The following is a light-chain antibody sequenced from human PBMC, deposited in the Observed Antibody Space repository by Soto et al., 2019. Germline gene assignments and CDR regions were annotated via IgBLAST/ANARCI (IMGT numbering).Light chain of an antibody. J-gene: IGLJ3*02. CDR2: EVS. CDR3: SSYTSTNIPV. Sequence: QSALTQPASVSGSPGQSITISCTGTSSDIGGYKYVSWYQHHPGKAPKLMIYEVSNRPSGVSNRFSGSKSGNTASLTISGLQAEDEGEYYCSSYTSTNIPVFGGGTKLTVL. CDR1: SSDIGGYKY. V-gene: IGLV2-14*01.